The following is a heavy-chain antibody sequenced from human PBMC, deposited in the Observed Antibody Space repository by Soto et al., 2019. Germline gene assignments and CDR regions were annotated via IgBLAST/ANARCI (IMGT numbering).Heavy chain of an antibody. J-gene: IGHJ4*02. CDR3: AKDGVATIEEGPDY. CDR1: GFTFSSYG. Sequence: QVQLVESGGGVVQPGRSLRLSCAASGFTFSSYGMHWVRQAPGKGLEWVAVISYDGSNKYYADSVKGRFTISRDNSKNTLYLQMNSLRAEDTAVYYCAKDGVATIEEGPDYWGQGTLVTVSS. V-gene: IGHV3-30*18. CDR2: ISYDGSNK. D-gene: IGHD5-12*01.